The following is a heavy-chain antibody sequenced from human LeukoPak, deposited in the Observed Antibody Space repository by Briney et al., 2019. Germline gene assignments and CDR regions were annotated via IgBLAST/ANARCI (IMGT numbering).Heavy chain of an antibody. CDR1: GYTFTSYG. CDR3: ARENSSVVPAAYFDY. Sequence: GASVKVSCKASGYTFTSYGISWVRQAPGQGLEWMGWISAYNGNTNYAQKLQGRVTMTTDTSTSTAYMELRSLRSDDTAVYYCARENSSVVPAAYFDYWGQGTLVTVSS. CDR2: ISAYNGNT. J-gene: IGHJ4*02. D-gene: IGHD2-2*01. V-gene: IGHV1-18*01.